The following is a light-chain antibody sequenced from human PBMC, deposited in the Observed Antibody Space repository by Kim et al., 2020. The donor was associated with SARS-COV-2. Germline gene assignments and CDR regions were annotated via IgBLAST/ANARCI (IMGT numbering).Light chain of an antibody. CDR2: SAS. CDR3: LQTDNFPYI. V-gene: IGKV1-12*02. Sequence: SGSVGDQVTLSCRGSRDFGGWLALYQQKPGTGPTLLIYSASTLETGVPSRFSGSGSGTDFTLTISSLQPEDLATYYCLQTDNFPYIFGQGTKLEI. CDR1: RDFGGW. J-gene: IGKJ2*01.